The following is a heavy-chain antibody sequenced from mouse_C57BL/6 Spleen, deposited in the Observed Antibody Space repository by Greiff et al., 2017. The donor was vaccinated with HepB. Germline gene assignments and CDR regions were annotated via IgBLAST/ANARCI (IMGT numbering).Heavy chain of an antibody. CDR1: GYTFTSYW. J-gene: IGHJ2*01. Sequence: VQLQQPGAELVRPGSSVKLSCKASGYTFTSYWMDWVKQRPGQGLEWIGNIYPSDSETHYNQKFKDKATLTVDKSSSTAYMQLSSLTSEDSAVYYCARSDDYDVYYCDYWGQGTTLTVSS. CDR3: ARSDDYDVYYCDY. CDR2: IYPSDSET. V-gene: IGHV1-61*01. D-gene: IGHD2-4*01.